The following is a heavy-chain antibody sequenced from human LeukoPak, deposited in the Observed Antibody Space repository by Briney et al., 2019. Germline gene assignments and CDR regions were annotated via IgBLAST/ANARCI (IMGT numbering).Heavy chain of an antibody. CDR1: GFTFSSYS. CDR3: AAGGYGDSKRCVFDI. Sequence: GGSLRLSCAASGFTFSSYSMNWVRQAPGKGLEWVSYISSSSSTIYYADSVKGRFTISRDNAKNSLYLQMNSLRAEDTAVYYCAAGGYGDSKRCVFDIWGQGTMVSVS. D-gene: IGHD4-17*01. J-gene: IGHJ3*02. V-gene: IGHV3-48*01. CDR2: ISSSSSTI.